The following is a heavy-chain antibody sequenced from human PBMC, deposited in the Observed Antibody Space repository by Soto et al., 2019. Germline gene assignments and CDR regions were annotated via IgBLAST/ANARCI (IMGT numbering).Heavy chain of an antibody. J-gene: IGHJ4*02. CDR1: GFAFRNYG. CDR2: FSGSGGST. Sequence: EVQLLGSGGGLVHPGGSLRLSCAASGFAFRNYGMSWVRQAPGKGLKWVSTFSGSGGSTYYADSVKGRFTISRDNSKNTLYLQMNSLRAEDTAIYYCAKDTFDVPPGFDYWGQGTLVTVSS. V-gene: IGHV3-23*01. D-gene: IGHD3-9*01. CDR3: AKDTFDVPPGFDY.